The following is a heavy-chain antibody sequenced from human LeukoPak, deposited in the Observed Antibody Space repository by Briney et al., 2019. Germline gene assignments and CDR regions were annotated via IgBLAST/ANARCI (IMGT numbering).Heavy chain of an antibody. V-gene: IGHV4-59*01. J-gene: IGHJ4*02. D-gene: IGHD1-26*01. CDR3: ARARELLPNFDY. CDR2: IYYSGST. CDR1: GGSISSYY. Sequence: PSETLSLTCTVSGGSISSYYWSWIRQPPGKGLEWIGYIYYSGSTNYNPSLKGRVTISVDTSKNQFSLKLSSVTAADTAVYYCARARELLPNFDYWGQGTLVTVSS.